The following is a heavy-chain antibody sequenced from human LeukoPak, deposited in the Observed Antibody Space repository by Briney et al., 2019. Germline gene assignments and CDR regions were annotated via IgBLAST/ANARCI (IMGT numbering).Heavy chain of an antibody. Sequence: PGGSLRLSCAASGFTFSSYAMSWVRQAPGKGLEWVSAISGSGGSTYYADSVKGRFTISRDKSKNTLYLQMNSLRAEDTAVYCCAKGGVATIPFDHWGQGTLVTVSS. J-gene: IGHJ4*02. D-gene: IGHD5-24*01. CDR1: GFTFSSYA. CDR2: ISGSGGST. V-gene: IGHV3-23*01. CDR3: AKGGVATIPFDH.